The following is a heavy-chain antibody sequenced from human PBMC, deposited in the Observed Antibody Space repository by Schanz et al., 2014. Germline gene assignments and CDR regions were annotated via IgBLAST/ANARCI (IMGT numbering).Heavy chain of an antibody. CDR1: GFTFSSHS. CDR2: ITYNGGTI. Sequence: EVQLVESGGGLVQPGGSLRLSCAASGFTFSSHSFNWVRQAPGKGLEWISYITYNGGTIYYADSVRGRFTISRDNAENTLFLQMNSLRAEDTAVYYCARKVVATIGGYYDNWGQGTLVIVSS. D-gene: IGHD5-12*01. V-gene: IGHV3-48*01. CDR3: ARKVVATIGGYYDN. J-gene: IGHJ4*02.